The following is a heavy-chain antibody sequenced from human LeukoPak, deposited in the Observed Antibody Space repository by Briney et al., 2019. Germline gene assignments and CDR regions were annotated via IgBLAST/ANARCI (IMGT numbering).Heavy chain of an antibody. Sequence: ASVKVSCKASGYTFTVNYIHWVRQAPGQGLEWTGWINPNSGATNYAQKFQGRVTMTRDTSISTAYMELSRLRSDDTAVYYCARGLTAMVRGVNDWFDPWGQGTLVTVSS. CDR3: ARGLTAMVRGVNDWFDP. CDR1: GYTFTVNY. J-gene: IGHJ5*02. D-gene: IGHD3-10*01. V-gene: IGHV1-2*02. CDR2: INPNSGAT.